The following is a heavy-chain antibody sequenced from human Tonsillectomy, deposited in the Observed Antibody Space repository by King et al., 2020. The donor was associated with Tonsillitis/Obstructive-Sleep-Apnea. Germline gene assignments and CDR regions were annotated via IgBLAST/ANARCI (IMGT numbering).Heavy chain of an antibody. Sequence: VQRQQWGAGLLKPSETLSLTCAVYGGSFNAYYWSWIRQPPGKGLEWIGEINHSGSTNYNPSLKSRVTISVDTSKNQFSLNLSSVTAADTAVYYCARVDYGGNSGIWGQGTLVTVSS. V-gene: IGHV4-34*01. CDR2: INHSGST. D-gene: IGHD4-23*01. J-gene: IGHJ4*02. CDR1: GGSFNAYY. CDR3: ARVDYGGNSGI.